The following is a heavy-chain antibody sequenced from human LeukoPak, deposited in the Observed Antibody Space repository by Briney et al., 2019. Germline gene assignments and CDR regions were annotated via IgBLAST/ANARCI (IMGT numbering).Heavy chain of an antibody. J-gene: IGHJ6*03. Sequence: PSQTLSLTCTVSGGSISSGSYYWSWIRQPAGKGLEWIGRIYTSGDTNYNPSLKSRVTMSVDTSKNQFSLKLSSVTAADTAVYYCAGGSTSAYYYYMDVWGKGTTVTVSS. V-gene: IGHV4-61*02. CDR3: AGGSTSAYYYYMDV. D-gene: IGHD2-2*01. CDR2: IYTSGDT. CDR1: GGSISSGSYY.